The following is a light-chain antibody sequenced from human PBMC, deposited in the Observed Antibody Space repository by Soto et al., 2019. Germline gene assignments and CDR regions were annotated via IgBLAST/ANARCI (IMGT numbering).Light chain of an antibody. J-gene: IGLJ1*01. Sequence: SDLTQPASVSGSPGQSITISCTGTSSDVGGYNYVSWYQHHPGKAPKLMISSVSSRPSGVSNRFSGSKSGNTASLTISGLQPEDEADYYCSSYTSSDTYVFGTGTKVTVL. V-gene: IGLV2-14*03. CDR1: SSDVGGYNY. CDR2: SVS. CDR3: SSYTSSDTYV.